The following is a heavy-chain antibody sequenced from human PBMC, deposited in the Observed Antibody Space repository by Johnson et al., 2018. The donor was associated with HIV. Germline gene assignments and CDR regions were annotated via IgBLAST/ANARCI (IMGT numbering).Heavy chain of an antibody. D-gene: IGHD3-16*01. CDR2: IKSKTDGGTT. V-gene: IGHV3-15*01. CDR3: TSEGAFDDAFDI. CDR1: GFTFSNAW. Sequence: MQLVESGGGLVKPGGSLRLSCAASGFTFSNAWMTWVRQAPGKGLEWVGRIKSKTDGGTTDYAAPVKGRFTISRDDSKDTLYLQINSLKTEDTAVYYCTSEGAFDDAFDIWGQGAMVTVSS. J-gene: IGHJ3*02.